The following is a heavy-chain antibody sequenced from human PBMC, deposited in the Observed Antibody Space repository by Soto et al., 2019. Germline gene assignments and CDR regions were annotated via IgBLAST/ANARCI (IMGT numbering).Heavy chain of an antibody. Sequence: ASVKVSCKAFGYTFTTYGLSWVRQAPGQGLEWMGWVSPYNGNTYYAPRLQGRVTMTTDTSTTTAYMSLRSLRSDDTAIYYCVRGGILETNRPYYYYGLDVWGQGTPVTVSS. CDR1: GYTFTTYG. V-gene: IGHV1-18*01. CDR3: VRGGILETNRPYYYYGLDV. CDR2: VSPYNGNT. D-gene: IGHD1-1*01. J-gene: IGHJ6*02.